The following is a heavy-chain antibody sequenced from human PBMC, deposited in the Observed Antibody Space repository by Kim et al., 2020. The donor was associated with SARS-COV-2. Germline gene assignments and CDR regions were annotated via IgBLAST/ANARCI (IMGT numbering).Heavy chain of an antibody. CDR3: AKERDSGYAFPVRYFDY. CDR1: GFTFDDYA. Sequence: GGSLRLSCAASGFTFDDYAMRWVRQAPGKGLEWVAGISWDSGSIGYADSVKGRFTISRDNAKNSLYLQMNSLRAEDTALYYCAKERDSGYAFPVRYFDY. CDR2: ISWDSGSI. D-gene: IGHD5-12*01. V-gene: IGHV3-9*01. J-gene: IGHJ4*01.